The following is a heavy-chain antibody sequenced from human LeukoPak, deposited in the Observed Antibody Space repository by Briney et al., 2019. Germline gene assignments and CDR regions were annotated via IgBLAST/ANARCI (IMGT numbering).Heavy chain of an antibody. Sequence: PSETLSLTCAVSGGSISSGRYYWSWIRQPAGKGLEWIGRIYTSGNTNYSPSPKSRVIISLDTSKNQFSLKLSSVTAADTAVYYCATQQGGFDYWGQGTLVTVSS. V-gene: IGHV4-61*02. J-gene: IGHJ4*02. CDR1: GGSISSGRYY. CDR2: IYTSGNT. CDR3: ATQQGGFDY. D-gene: IGHD3-16*01.